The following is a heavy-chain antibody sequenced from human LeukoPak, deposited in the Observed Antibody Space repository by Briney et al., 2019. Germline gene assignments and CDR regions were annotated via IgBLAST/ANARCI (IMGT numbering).Heavy chain of an antibody. V-gene: IGHV3-23*01. D-gene: IGHD3-10*01. Sequence: PGGSLRLSCAASGFTFSSYWVHWVRQAPGKGLEWVSGISGTGGSTYYADSVKGRFTISRDNSKNTVYLQMNSLRAEDTAVYYCAKVSGIWFGRNQDTFDIWGQGTMVTVSS. CDR3: AKVSGIWFGRNQDTFDI. CDR2: ISGTGGST. J-gene: IGHJ3*02. CDR1: GFTFSSYW.